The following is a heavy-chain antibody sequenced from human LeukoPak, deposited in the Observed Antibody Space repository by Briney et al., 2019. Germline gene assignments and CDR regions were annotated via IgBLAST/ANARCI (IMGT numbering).Heavy chain of an antibody. J-gene: IGHJ4*02. CDR2: IYHSGSA. Sequence: SGTLSLTCAVSGDSFSSSNWWTWVRQPPGKGLEWIGEIYHSGSANYNPPLKSRVTISVDKSKNQFSLKLSSVTAADTAVYYCARVTMIRGVILFYDYWGQGTLVTVSS. V-gene: IGHV4-4*02. CDR3: ARVTMIRGVILFYDY. CDR1: GDSFSSSNW. D-gene: IGHD3-10*01.